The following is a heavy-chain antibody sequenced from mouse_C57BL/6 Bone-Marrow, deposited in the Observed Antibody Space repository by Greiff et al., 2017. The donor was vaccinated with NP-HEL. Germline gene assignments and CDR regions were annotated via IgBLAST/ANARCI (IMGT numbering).Heavy chain of an antibody. D-gene: IGHD1-1*01. CDR1: GFTFNTYA. Sequence: GGGLVQPKGSLKLSCAASGFTFNTYAMHWVRQAPGKGLEWVARIRSKSSNYATYYADSVKDRFTISRDDSQSMLYLQMNNLKTEDTAMYYCVREDYGSSSNYYAMDYWGQGTSVTVSS. J-gene: IGHJ4*01. CDR2: IRSKSSNYAT. CDR3: VREDYGSSSNYYAMDY. V-gene: IGHV10-3*01.